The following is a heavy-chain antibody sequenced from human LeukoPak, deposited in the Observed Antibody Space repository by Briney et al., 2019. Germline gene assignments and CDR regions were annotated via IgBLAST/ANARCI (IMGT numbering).Heavy chain of an antibody. Sequence: GRSLRLSCAASGFTFSSYAMHWVRQAPGKGLEWVAVISYDGSNKYYADSVKGRFTISRDNSKNTLYPQMNSLRAEDTAVYYCARDPLGASWHYYYYYMDVWGKGTTVTVSS. CDR2: ISYDGSNK. CDR1: GFTFSSYA. J-gene: IGHJ6*03. CDR3: ARDPLGASWHYYYYYMDV. D-gene: IGHD2-2*01. V-gene: IGHV3-30*01.